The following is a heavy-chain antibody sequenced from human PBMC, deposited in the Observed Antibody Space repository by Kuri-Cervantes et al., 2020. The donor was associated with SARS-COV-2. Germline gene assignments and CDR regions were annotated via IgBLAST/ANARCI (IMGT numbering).Heavy chain of an antibody. V-gene: IGHV5-10-1*01. J-gene: IGHJ6*02. CDR3: ARHAPPTGIVVVPAAIYYGMDV. CDR1: GYRFTSYW. D-gene: IGHD2-2*01. Sequence: GESLKISCKGCGYRFTSYWISWVRQMPGKGLEWMGNIDPRDSYTNYSPSFQGHVTISADKSISTAYLQWSSLRASDTAVYFCARHAPPTGIVVVPAAIYYGMDVWGQGTTVTVSS. CDR2: IDPRDSYT.